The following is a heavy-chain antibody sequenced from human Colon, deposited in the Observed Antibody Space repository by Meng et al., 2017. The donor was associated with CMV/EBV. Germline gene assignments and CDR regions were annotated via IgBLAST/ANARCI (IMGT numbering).Heavy chain of an antibody. Sequence: GESLKTPCAASGFTFDYFVMTWVRPAPGKGPEWVCRIRWNGSSSEYADSVKGRFTISRDNAEKSLYLQMNSLRAEDTAFYYCARRKPTSTLGLGFDYWGQGMLVTVSS. CDR3: ARRKPTSTLGLGFDY. CDR2: IRWNGSSS. CDR1: GFTFDYFV. V-gene: IGHV3-20*04. D-gene: IGHD3/OR15-3a*01. J-gene: IGHJ4*01.